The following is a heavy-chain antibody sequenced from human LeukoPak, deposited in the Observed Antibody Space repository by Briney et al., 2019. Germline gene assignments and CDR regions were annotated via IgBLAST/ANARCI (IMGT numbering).Heavy chain of an antibody. CDR1: GGSVSSGSYY. J-gene: IGHJ4*02. V-gene: IGHV4-61*01. Sequence: PSETLSLTCTVSGGSVSSGSYYWSWIRQPPGKGLEWIGYIYYSGSTNYNPSLKSRVTISVDTSKNQFSLKLSSVTAADTAVYYCARDVGRYSLDYWGQGTLVTVSS. D-gene: IGHD1-26*01. CDR2: IYYSGST. CDR3: ARDVGRYSLDY.